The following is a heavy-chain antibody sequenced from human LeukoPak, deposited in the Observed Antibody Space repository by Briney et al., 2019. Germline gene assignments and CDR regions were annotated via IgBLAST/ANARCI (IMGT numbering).Heavy chain of an antibody. CDR3: ARRNTSGYFDY. V-gene: IGHV5-51*01. CDR2: IYPGDFDT. Sequence: RGESLKISCKASGYTFSNYWIGWVRQMPGKGLEWMGIIYPGDFDTKYSPSFQGQFTISTDRSITTAYLQWSSLKASDTAMYYCARRNTSGYFDYWAQGTLVTVSS. CDR1: GYTFSNYW. D-gene: IGHD2-15*01. J-gene: IGHJ4*02.